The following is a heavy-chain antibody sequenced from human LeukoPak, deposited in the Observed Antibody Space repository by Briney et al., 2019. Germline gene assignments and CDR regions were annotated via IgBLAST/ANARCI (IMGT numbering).Heavy chain of an antibody. J-gene: IGHJ4*02. V-gene: IGHV3-48*02. CDR3: AGSGYARY. Sequence: GRSLRLSCAASGITFSSWSMNWVRQAPGKGLEWVSFISSSSATIYYADSVKGRFTVSRDNAKNSVYLQMNRLRDEDTAVYYCAGSGYARYWGQGTLVTVSS. CDR1: GITFSSWS. D-gene: IGHD6-19*01. CDR2: ISSSSATI.